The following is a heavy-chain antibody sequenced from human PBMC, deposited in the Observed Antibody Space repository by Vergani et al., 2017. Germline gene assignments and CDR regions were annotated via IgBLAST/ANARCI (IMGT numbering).Heavy chain of an antibody. J-gene: IGHJ6*02. Sequence: QVQLQESGPGLVKPSETLSLTCTVSGDSISSYYWSWIRQPPGKGLEWIGYIYYSGSTNYNSSLKSRVTISVDTSKNQFSLKLSSVTAADTAVYYCARVDGEDGMDVWGQGTTVTVSS. CDR3: ARVDGEDGMDV. CDR2: IYYSGST. D-gene: IGHD2-2*03. V-gene: IGHV4-59*01. CDR1: GDSISSYY.